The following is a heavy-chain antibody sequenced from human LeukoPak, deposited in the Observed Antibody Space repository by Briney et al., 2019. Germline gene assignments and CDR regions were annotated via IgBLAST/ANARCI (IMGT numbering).Heavy chain of an antibody. J-gene: IGHJ5*02. D-gene: IGHD3-3*01. CDR3: AKGLSRITIFGVVPPPNWFEP. Sequence: GGSLRLSCAASGVTFSSYAMSWVRQAPGKGLEWVAAINGSGGSTYYADSVKGVSTPSGDNSKDTLYLQTNSLRAEDTAVYYCAKGLSRITIFGVVPPPNWFEPWGQGTLVTVSS. CDR1: GVTFSSYA. CDR2: INGSGGST. V-gene: IGHV3-23*01.